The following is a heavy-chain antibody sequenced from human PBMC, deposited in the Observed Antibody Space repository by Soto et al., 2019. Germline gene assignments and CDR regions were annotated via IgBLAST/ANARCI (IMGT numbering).Heavy chain of an antibody. CDR2: IYHSGST. D-gene: IGHD3-3*01. CDR3: ATVPGNFWSRYYSGFDP. V-gene: IGHV4-30-2*01. J-gene: IGHJ5*02. CDR1: GGSISSGGYS. Sequence: QLQLQESGSGLVKPSQTLSLTCAVSGGSISSGGYSWSWIRQPPGKGLEWIGYIYHSGSTYYNPSLKSRVTISVDMSKDQFSPKMSSVTAADTVVYYCATVPGNFWSRYYSGFDPRGQGTLVSVSS.